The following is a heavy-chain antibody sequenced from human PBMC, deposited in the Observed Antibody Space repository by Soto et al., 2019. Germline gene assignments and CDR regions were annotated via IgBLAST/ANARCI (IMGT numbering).Heavy chain of an antibody. V-gene: IGHV1-2*04. J-gene: IGHJ6*02. CDR2: INPNSGGT. D-gene: IGHD1-26*01. CDR3: ARSRWELGLYYYYYGMDV. Sequence: ASVKVSCKASGYTFTDYYMHWVRQAPGQGLEWMGWINPNSGGTNYAQKFQGWVTMTRDTSISTAYMELSRLRSDDTAVYYCARSRWELGLYYYYYGMDVWGQGTTVTVSS. CDR1: GYTFTDYY.